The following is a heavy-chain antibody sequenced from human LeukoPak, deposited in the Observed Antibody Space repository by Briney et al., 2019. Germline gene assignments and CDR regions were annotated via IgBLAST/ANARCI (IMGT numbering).Heavy chain of an antibody. CDR1: GFTFSSYW. J-gene: IGHJ6*02. CDR2: IDSDGNSI. V-gene: IGHV3-74*01. CDR3: AREDTALAHFGMDV. Sequence: PGGSLRLSCAGSGFTFSSYWMHWVRQAPGKGLVWVSRIDSDGNSISYADSVKGRFTISRDNAKNTLYLQVNSLGAEDTAVYYCAREDTALAHFGMDVWGQGTTVTVSS. D-gene: IGHD5-18*01.